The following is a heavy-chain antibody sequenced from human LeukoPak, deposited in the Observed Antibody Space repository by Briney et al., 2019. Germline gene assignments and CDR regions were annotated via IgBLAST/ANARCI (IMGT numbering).Heavy chain of an antibody. Sequence: GGSLRLSCAASGFTVSSNDMSWVRQAPGKGLECISVIYSGGSTDYADSVKGRLTISRDNSKNTLYLQMNSLRAEDTAVYYCARGYSYGASGFDYWGQGTLVTVSS. V-gene: IGHV3-53*01. D-gene: IGHD5-18*01. CDR1: GFTVSSND. CDR3: ARGYSYGASGFDY. CDR2: IYSGGST. J-gene: IGHJ4*02.